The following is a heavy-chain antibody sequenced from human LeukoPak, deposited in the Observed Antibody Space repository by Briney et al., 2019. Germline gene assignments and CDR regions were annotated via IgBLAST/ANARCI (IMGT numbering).Heavy chain of an antibody. CDR3: ASSSRGALDY. Sequence: GGSLRLSCAASGFTFSRYSMNWVRQAPGKGLEWVSSISSSSTYIYYADSVKGRFTISRDNAKNSLYLQMNSLRAEDTVVYYCASSSRGALDYWSQGTLVTVSS. V-gene: IGHV3-21*01. CDR2: ISSSSTYI. CDR1: GFTFSRYS. J-gene: IGHJ4*02. D-gene: IGHD3-10*01.